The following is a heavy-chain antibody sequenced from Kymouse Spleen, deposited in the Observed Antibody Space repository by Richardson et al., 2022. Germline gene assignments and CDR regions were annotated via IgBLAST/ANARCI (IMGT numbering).Heavy chain of an antibody. J-gene: IGHJ4*02. D-gene: IGHD6-19*01. CDR3: ARLAVAGSPFDY. Sequence: QLQLQESGPGLVKPSETLSLTCTVSGGSISSSSYYWGWIRQPPGKGLEWIGSIYYSGSTYYNPSLKSRVTISVDTSKNQFSLKLSSVTAADTAVYYCARLAVAGSPFDYWGQGTLVTVSS. CDR1: GGSISSSSYY. V-gene: IGHV4-39*01. CDR2: IYYSGST.